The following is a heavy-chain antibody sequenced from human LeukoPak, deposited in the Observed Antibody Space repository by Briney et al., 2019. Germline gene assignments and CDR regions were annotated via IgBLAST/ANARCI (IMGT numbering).Heavy chain of an antibody. CDR2: IYSGGST. CDR1: GFTVSSNY. D-gene: IGHD3-10*01. J-gene: IGHJ4*02. Sequence: GGSLGLSCAASGFTVSSNYMSWVRQAPGKGLEWVSVIYSGGSTYYADSVKGRFTISRDNSKNTLYLQMNSLRAEDTAVYYCARVSWFGDPRDYWGQGTLVTVSS. CDR3: ARVSWFGDPRDY. V-gene: IGHV3-53*01.